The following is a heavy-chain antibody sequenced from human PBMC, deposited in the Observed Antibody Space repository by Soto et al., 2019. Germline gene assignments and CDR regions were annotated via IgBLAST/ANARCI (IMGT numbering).Heavy chain of an antibody. CDR3: ARDTYYYDSSGYYYYAFDI. CDR2: IIPIFGTA. D-gene: IGHD3-22*01. CDR1: GGTFSSYA. Sequence: SVKVSCKASGGTFSSYAISWVRQAPGQGLEWMGGIIPIFGTANYAQKFQGRVTITADESTSTAYMELSSLRSEDTAVYYCARDTYYYDSSGYYYYAFDIWGQGTMVTVSS. V-gene: IGHV1-69*13. J-gene: IGHJ3*02.